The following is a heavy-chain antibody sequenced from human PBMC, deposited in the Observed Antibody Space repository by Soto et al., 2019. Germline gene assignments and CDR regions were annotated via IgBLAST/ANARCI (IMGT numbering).Heavy chain of an antibody. J-gene: IGHJ4*02. Sequence: ASVKVSCKASGYTFTIYDINWVLQATGQGLEWMGWMNPNSGNTGYAQKFQGRVTMTRNTSISTAYMELSSLRSEDTAVYYCARGHTGYDTHNVDDWGQGTRVTVPS. CDR1: GYTFTIYD. D-gene: IGHD3-3*01. CDR2: MNPNSGNT. V-gene: IGHV1-8*01. CDR3: ARGHTGYDTHNVDD.